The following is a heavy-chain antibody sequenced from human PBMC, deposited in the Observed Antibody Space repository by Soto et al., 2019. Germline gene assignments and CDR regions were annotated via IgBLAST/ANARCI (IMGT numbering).Heavy chain of an antibody. CDR3: ANSPPIFWVFWSGYYTVYYNYYRDV. V-gene: IGHV1-8*01. J-gene: IGHJ6*03. CDR2: MNPNSGNT. CDR1: GYTFTSYD. Sequence: ASVKVSCKASGYTFTSYDINWVRQATGQGLEWMGWMNPNSGNTGYAQKFQGRVTMTRNTSISTAYMELSSLRSEDTAVYYCANSPPIFWVFWSGYYTVYYNYYRDVGGKGTRVPVSS. D-gene: IGHD3-3*01.